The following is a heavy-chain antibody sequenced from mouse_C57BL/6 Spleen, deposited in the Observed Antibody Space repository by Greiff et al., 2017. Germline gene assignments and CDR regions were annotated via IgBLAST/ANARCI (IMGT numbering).Heavy chain of an antibody. CDR1: GYTFTDYY. J-gene: IGHJ3*01. CDR2: IFPGSGST. V-gene: IGHV1-75*01. D-gene: IGHD2-10*02. CDR3: AYGNYPAWFAY. Sequence: QVQLQQSGPELVKPGASVKISCKASGYTFTDYYINWVKQRPGQGLEWIGWIFPGSGSTYYNEKFKGKATLTVDKSSSTAYMLRSSLTSEDSAVYFCAYGNYPAWFAYWGQGTLVTVSA.